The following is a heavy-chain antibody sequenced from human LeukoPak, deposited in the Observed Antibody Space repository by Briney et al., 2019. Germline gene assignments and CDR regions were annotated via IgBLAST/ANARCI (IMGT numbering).Heavy chain of an antibody. CDR3: AREAGDSSGYYY. CDR2: ISYDGSNK. D-gene: IGHD3-22*01. V-gene: IGHV3-30*04. CDR1: GFTFSSYA. J-gene: IGHJ4*02. Sequence: GGSLRLSCADSGFTFSSYAMHWVRQAPGKGLEWVAVISYDGSNKYYADSVKGRFTISRDNSKNTLYLQMNSLRAEDTAVYYCAREAGDSSGYYYWGQGTLVTVSS.